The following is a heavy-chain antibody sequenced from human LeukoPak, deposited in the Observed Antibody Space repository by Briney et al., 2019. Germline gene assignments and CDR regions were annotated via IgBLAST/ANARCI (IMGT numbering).Heavy chain of an antibody. CDR1: GFTFSSYG. V-gene: IGHV3-48*01. Sequence: GGSLGLSCAASGFTFSSYGMHWVRQAPGKGLEWVSDIDSGSNNIHYADSVKGRFTISRDDAKNSLYLQMSSLRAEDTAVYYCARDPLVGATPFDYWGQGTLVTVSS. D-gene: IGHD1-26*01. CDR3: ARDPLVGATPFDY. J-gene: IGHJ4*02. CDR2: IDSGSNNI.